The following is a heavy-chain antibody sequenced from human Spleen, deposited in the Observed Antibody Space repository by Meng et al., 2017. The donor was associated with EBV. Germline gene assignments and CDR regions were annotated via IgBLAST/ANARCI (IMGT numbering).Heavy chain of an antibody. J-gene: IGHJ4*02. D-gene: IGHD3-16*02. CDR1: GFTLTELS. CDR3: AGSMITFLGVIVNDS. Sequence: QVQLVHAGAEVNKPGASVKVSCKVFGFTLTELSIHWVRQAPGKGLEWMGGFHPEDGEPIFAQKFQGRVTMTEDTSSDTAYMELSSLRSEDTAVYYCAGSMITFLGVIVNDSWGQGTLVTVSS. CDR2: FHPEDGEP. V-gene: IGHV1-24*01.